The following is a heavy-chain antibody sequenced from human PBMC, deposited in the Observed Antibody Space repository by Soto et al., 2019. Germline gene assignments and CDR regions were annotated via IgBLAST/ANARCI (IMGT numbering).Heavy chain of an antibody. CDR1: GYSFTSYW. Sequence: GRSLKISCKGSGYSFTSYWIGWLRQMPGKGLEWMGIIYPGDSDTRYSPSFQGQVTISADKSISTAYLQWSSLKASDTAMYYCARLRGATISGMDVWGQGTTVTVSS. V-gene: IGHV5-51*03. J-gene: IGHJ6*02. D-gene: IGHD1-26*01. CDR2: IYPGDSDT. CDR3: ARLRGATISGMDV.